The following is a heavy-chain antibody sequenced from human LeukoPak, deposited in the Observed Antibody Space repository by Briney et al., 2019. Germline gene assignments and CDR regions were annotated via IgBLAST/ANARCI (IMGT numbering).Heavy chain of an antibody. V-gene: IGHV1-2*02. Sequence: ASVKVSCKASGYTFTGYYMHWVRQAPGQGLEWMGWIYPNSGATKYAQKFQGGVTMTRDTSISTAYMELSRLRSDDTAVYYCGTLLSNGPFDYWGQGSLVTVSS. CDR1: GYTFTGYY. J-gene: IGHJ4*02. CDR3: GTLLSNGPFDY. CDR2: IYPNSGAT.